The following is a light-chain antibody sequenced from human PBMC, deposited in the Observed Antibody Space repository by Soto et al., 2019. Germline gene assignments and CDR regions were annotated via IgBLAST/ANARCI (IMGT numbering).Light chain of an antibody. J-gene: IGLJ2*01. V-gene: IGLV2-14*01. CDR2: DVS. CDR1: SSDVGGYNY. CDR3: SSYTSSSTYVV. Sequence: QSALTQPASVSGSPGQSVTISCTGTSSDVGGYNYVSWYQQHPGKAPKFLIYDVSYRPSGVSNRFSSSKSGNTASLTISGLQAEDEADYYCSSYTSSSTYVVFGGGTQLTVL.